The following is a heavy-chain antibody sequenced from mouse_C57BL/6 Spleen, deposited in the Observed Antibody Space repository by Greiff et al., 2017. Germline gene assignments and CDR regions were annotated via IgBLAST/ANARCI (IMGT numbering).Heavy chain of an antibody. CDR1: GFSLSTFGMG. Sequence: QVQLKESGPGILQPSQTLSLTCSFSGFSLSTFGMGVGWIRQPSGKGLEWLAHIWWDDDTYYNPALKSRLTIPKDTSKNQVFLKIANVDTADTATYYCARIPIYYGNYEYFDVWGTGTTVTVSS. CDR3: ARIPIYYGNYEYFDV. CDR2: IWWDDDT. V-gene: IGHV8-8*01. J-gene: IGHJ1*03. D-gene: IGHD2-1*01.